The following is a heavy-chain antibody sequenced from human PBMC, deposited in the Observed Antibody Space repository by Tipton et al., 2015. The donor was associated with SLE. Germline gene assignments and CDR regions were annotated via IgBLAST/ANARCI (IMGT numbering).Heavy chain of an antibody. J-gene: IGHJ4*02. V-gene: IGHV3-23*01. D-gene: IGHD3-10*01. CDR2: VSGSGGGT. CDR3: AKASGGVYGTEYFDY. Sequence: SLRLSCAASGFTLKNYAMNWVRQAPGKGLEWVSLVSGSGGGTYYSNSVKGRFTISRDNSKNTLYLQMNSLRPQDTAVYYCAKASGGVYGTEYFDYWGQGTLVTVSS. CDR1: GFTLKNYA.